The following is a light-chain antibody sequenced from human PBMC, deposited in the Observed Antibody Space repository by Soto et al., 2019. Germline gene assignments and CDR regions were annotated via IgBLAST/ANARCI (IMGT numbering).Light chain of an antibody. Sequence: IVMTQSPATLSVNQGERATLSCRASQSVSSNLAWYQQKPGQAPRLLIYGASTRATGIPARFSGSGSGTEFTLTISSLQSEDFAVYYCQQYNNWPPWTFGQGTKVDIK. V-gene: IGKV3-15*01. CDR3: QQYNNWPPWT. J-gene: IGKJ1*01. CDR2: GAS. CDR1: QSVSSN.